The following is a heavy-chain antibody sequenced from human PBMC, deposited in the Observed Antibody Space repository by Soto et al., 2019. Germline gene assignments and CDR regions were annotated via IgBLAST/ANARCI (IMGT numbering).Heavy chain of an antibody. CDR2: TNPRDGST. D-gene: IGHD3-10*02. Sequence: QVQLVQSGAEVKKPGASVKVSCKASGYSLTGYYMHWVRRAPGQGLEWMGITNPRDGSTNYAQKFQGRGTTTSDTSTSTVDMEMSSLRSDDTAMYYCARSYVTSRPIDCWGQGTLVTVSS. V-gene: IGHV1-46*01. CDR1: GYSLTGYY. J-gene: IGHJ4*02. CDR3: ARSYVTSRPIDC.